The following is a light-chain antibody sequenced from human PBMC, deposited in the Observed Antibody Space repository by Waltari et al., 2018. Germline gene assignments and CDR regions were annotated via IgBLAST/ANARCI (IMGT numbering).Light chain of an antibody. Sequence: QSALTQPASVSGSPGQSITISCTGTSSDVGGYNYVPWYQQHLPRAPKLRIYDVTYRSSGVSKRFSGSKSCNTAFLSISGLQAEDEADYYCSSYTSSSTVAFGGGTKLTVL. V-gene: IGLV2-14*03. J-gene: IGLJ2*01. CDR2: DVT. CDR1: SSDVGGYNY. CDR3: SSYTSSSTVA.